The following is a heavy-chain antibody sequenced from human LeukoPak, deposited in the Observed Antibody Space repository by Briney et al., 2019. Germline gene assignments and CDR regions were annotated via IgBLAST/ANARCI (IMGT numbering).Heavy chain of an antibody. CDR3: AKDRIVSAGTAYYFDY. Sequence: GGSLRLSCAASGFTFSSYAINWVRQAPGKGLEWVSGISGSGGSTYYADSAQGRFTISRDNSKNTVYLQMNSLGVEDTAVYHCAKDRIVSAGTAYYFDYWGQGTLVTVSS. CDR2: ISGSGGST. V-gene: IGHV3-23*01. J-gene: IGHJ4*02. D-gene: IGHD6-13*01. CDR1: GFTFSSYA.